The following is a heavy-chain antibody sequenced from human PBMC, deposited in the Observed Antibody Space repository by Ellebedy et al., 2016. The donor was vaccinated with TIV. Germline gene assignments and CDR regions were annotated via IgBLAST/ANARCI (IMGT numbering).Heavy chain of an antibody. CDR3: ARRYSGSSYHYFDY. D-gene: IGHD1-26*01. CDR1: GGSISNYY. J-gene: IGHJ4*02. Sequence: MPSETLSLTCTISGGSISNYYWSWIRQPPGKGLEWIGYIYYSGSTNYNPSLKSRVTISEDTSKSQFSLKLSSVTAADTAVYYCARRYSGSSYHYFDYWGQGTLVIVSS. V-gene: IGHV4-59*01. CDR2: IYYSGST.